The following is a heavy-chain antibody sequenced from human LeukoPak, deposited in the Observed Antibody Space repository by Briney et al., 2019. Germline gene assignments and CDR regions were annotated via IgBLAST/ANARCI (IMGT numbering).Heavy chain of an antibody. CDR3: AASQLPLI. D-gene: IGHD2-2*01. V-gene: IGHV3-43*01. CDR1: GFTFDDYT. Sequence: GGSLRLSCAASGFTFDDYTMHWVRQAPGKGLEWVSLISWDGGSTYYADSVKGRFTISRDNSKNSLYLEMNSLRAEDTAVYYCAASQLPLIWGQGTLVTVSS. J-gene: IGHJ4*02. CDR2: ISWDGGST.